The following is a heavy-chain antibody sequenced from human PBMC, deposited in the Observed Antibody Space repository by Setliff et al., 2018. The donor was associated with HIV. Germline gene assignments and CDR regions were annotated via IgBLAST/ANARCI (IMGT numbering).Heavy chain of an antibody. Sequence: ASVNVSCKASGYSFTTYSLNWVRQVPGQGVEWMGWISSNTGNPTYAQDFTGRFVFSLDTSVNTAYLQITTLKAEDSAVYYCARANIYSDAFDIWGQGTMVTVSS. D-gene: IGHD2-21*01. J-gene: IGHJ3*02. CDR1: GYSFTTYS. CDR2: ISSNTGNP. V-gene: IGHV7-4-1*02. CDR3: ARANIYSDAFDI.